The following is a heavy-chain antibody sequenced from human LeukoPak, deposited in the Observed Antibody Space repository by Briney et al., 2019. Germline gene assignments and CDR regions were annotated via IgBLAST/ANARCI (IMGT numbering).Heavy chain of an antibody. CDR1: GYTLTGYY. V-gene: IGHV1-2*06. D-gene: IGHD5-12*01. CDR2: INPNSGGT. CDR3: ARAAIFSGYDLDY. Sequence: ASVNVSCKASGYTLTGYYMHWVRQAPGQGLEWMGRINPNSGGTNYAQKFQGRVTMTRDTSISTAYMELSRLRSDDTAVYYCARAAIFSGYDLDYWGQGTLVTVSS. J-gene: IGHJ4*02.